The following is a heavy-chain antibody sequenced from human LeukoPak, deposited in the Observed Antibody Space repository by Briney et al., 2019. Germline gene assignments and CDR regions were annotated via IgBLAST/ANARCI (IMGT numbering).Heavy chain of an antibody. J-gene: IGHJ4*02. V-gene: IGHV3-23*01. Sequence: GGSLRLSCAASGFTFSSYAMSWVRQAPGKGLEWVSAINSPGGSTYYADSVKGRFTVSRDNSKNTLYLQMNSLRAEDTALYYCARDKSSGYYYFDYWGQGSLVTVSS. CDR2: INSPGGST. CDR1: GFTFSSYA. CDR3: ARDKSSGYYYFDY. D-gene: IGHD3-22*01.